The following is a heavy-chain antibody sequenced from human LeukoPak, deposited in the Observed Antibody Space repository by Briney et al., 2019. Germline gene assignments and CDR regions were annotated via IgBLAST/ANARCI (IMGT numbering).Heavy chain of an antibody. Sequence: PSDTLSLTCTVSGGSTSRYYGSWIRQPPGKSLEWIGYIYYRTSTTYHPSRKSRLTMSIDTSNNRFSLNLTSVAAADTAVYYCARLPGISAVWGQGTPVIVSS. CDR1: GGSTSRYY. J-gene: IGHJ1*01. V-gene: IGHV4-59*08. CDR2: IYYRTST. D-gene: IGHD6-13*01. CDR3: ARLPGISAV.